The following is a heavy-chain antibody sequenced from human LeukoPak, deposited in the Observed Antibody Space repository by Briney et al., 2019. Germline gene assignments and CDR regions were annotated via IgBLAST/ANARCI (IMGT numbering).Heavy chain of an antibody. CDR3: ATDLGYGDYYYYGMDV. CDR1: GGTFSSYA. V-gene: IGHV1-69*13. J-gene: IGHJ6*02. D-gene: IGHD4-17*01. CDR2: IIPIFGTA. Sequence: SVKVSCKASGGTFSSYAISWVRQAPGQGLEWMGGIIPIFGTANYAQKFQGRVTITADESTSTAYMELSSLRSEDTAVYYCATDLGYGDYYYYGMDVWGQGTTVTVSS.